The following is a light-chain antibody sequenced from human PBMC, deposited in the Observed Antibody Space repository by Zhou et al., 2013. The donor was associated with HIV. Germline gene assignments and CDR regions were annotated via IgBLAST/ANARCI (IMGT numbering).Light chain of an antibody. J-gene: IGKJ4*01. V-gene: IGKV3-20*01. Sequence: EIVLTQSPGTQSLSPGETATLSCRASQSVSNNYLAWYQQKPGQAPRPLIYGASSRATGIPDRFSGSGSGTNFTLTISKLEPEDFAVYYCQQYDSLITFGGGTKVEVK. CDR3: QQYDSLIT. CDR2: GAS. CDR1: QSVSNNY.